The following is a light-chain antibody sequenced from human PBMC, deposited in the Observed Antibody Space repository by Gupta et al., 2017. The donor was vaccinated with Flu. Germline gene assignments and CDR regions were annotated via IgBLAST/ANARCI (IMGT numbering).Light chain of an antibody. CDR2: GAS. Sequence: ALSAAPGERATHSCRARQSVSSNLDWYKKKPGHAPRRLIYGASTRATGSTARCSGSSVGTEVNLTIISRQSEDFAVYYCQQENNGPPSWTFGQGTKVEIK. V-gene: IGKV3-15*01. CDR3: QQENNGPPSWT. CDR1: QSVSSN. J-gene: IGKJ1*01.